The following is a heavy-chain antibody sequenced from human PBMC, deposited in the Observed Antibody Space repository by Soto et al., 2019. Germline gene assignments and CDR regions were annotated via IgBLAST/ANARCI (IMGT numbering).Heavy chain of an antibody. CDR3: ARVGMNTFFDC. V-gene: IGHV3-64*01. Sequence: EVQLVESGGGLVQPGGSLRLSCAASGFTFSGYSMHWVRQAPGRGLEYVSAINKNGDETFYAKSVEGRFTISRDNSKRTLYLQMGSLRAENMAVYYCARVGMNTFFDCWGQGTLVSVSS. CDR1: GFTFSGYS. CDR2: INKNGDET. J-gene: IGHJ4*02.